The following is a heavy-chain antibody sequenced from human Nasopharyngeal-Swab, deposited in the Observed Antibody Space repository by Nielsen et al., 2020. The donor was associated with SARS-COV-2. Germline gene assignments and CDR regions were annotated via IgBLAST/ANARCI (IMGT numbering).Heavy chain of an antibody. Sequence: VRQAPGKGLEWVSYIGVTSSTRYYADSVKGRFTISRDNAKNSLYLQMNSLRAEDTAVYYCARDGLDYDFWSAYFMDVWGQGTTVTVSS. CDR3: ARDGLDYDFWSAYFMDV. J-gene: IGHJ6*02. V-gene: IGHV3-48*04. D-gene: IGHD3-3*01. CDR2: IGVTSSTR.